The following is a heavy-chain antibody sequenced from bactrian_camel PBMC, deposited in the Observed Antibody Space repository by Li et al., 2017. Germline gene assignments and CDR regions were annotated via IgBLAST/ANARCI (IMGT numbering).Heavy chain of an antibody. D-gene: IGHD4*01. Sequence: DVQLVESGGDSVQAGGSLTLSCRASADPLPGNNMAWFRQAPGKGLEWVSAINSGGGTTYSADSVKGRFTISRDNAKNTVYLQMNSLKPEDTAVYYCVREQKSGDYAPAFGYWGQGTQVTVS. J-gene: IGHJ6*01. CDR3: VREQKSGDYAPAFGY. CDR1: ADPLPGNN. V-gene: IGHV3S40*01. CDR2: INSGGGTT.